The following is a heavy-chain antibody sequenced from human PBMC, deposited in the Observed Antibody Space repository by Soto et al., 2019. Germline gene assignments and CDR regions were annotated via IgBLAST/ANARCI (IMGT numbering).Heavy chain of an antibody. Sequence: GGSLRLSGAASGFTFSDSYMSWISRAPGKELEGISYITFSGITVYYADSLKGRFTISRDKANNAPYLQMSRLRAEDTAVYYCARVRRRQKYGMDVWGPGPTLTLS. V-gene: IGHV3-11*01. J-gene: IGHJ6*02. CDR2: ITFSGITV. CDR3: ARVRRRQKYGMDV. D-gene: IGHD6-6*01. CDR1: GFTFSDSY.